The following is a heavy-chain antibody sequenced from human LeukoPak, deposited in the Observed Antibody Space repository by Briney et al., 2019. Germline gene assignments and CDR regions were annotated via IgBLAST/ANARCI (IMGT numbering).Heavy chain of an antibody. Sequence: SETLSLTCAVYGGSFSGYYWSWLPQPPGKGLEWVGEINHSGSTNYNPSLKSRVTISVETSKNQFSLKLSSVTAADTAVYYCARGATIFGVVSGSYFDYWGQGTLVTVSS. CDR2: INHSGST. V-gene: IGHV4-34*01. J-gene: IGHJ4*02. CDR1: GGSFSGYY. CDR3: ARGATIFGVVSGSYFDY. D-gene: IGHD3-3*01.